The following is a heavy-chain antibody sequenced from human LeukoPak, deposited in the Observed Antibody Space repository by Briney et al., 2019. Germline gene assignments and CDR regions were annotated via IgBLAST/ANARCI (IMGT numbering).Heavy chain of an antibody. Sequence: GGSLRLSCAASGFTFSSYGMHWVRQAPRKGLEWVAVIWYDGSNKYYADSVKGRFTISRDNSKNTLYLQMNSLRAEDTAVYYCARDTRGYCSSTSCSYFDYWGQGTLVTVSS. CDR2: IWYDGSNK. V-gene: IGHV3-33*01. CDR3: ARDTRGYCSSTSCSYFDY. D-gene: IGHD2-2*01. J-gene: IGHJ4*02. CDR1: GFTFSSYG.